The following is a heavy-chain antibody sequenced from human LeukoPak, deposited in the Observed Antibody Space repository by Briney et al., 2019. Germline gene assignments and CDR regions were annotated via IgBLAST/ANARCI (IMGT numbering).Heavy chain of an antibody. Sequence: PEASVKVSCKASGGTFSSYTISWVRQAPGQGLEWMGRIIPILGIANYAQKFQGRVTITADKSTSTAYMELSSLRSEDTAVYYCASRGRRDSIIDYWVQGTLVTVSS. CDR1: GGTFSSYT. CDR2: IIPILGIA. CDR3: ASRGRRDSIIDY. J-gene: IGHJ4*02. D-gene: IGHD4-11*01. V-gene: IGHV1-69*02.